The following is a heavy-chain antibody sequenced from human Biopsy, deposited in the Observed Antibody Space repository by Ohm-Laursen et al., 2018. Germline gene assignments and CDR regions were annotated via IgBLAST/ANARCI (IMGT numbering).Heavy chain of an antibody. D-gene: IGHD6-19*01. J-gene: IGHJ6*02. V-gene: IGHV4-59*07. Sequence: SVTLSLTCSVSGCSICSDYWSWIRQTTGKGLEWFGYIYYSGSTNYNSSLKSRVTISVDTSKNQFSLMLNSMTAADTAVYYWARATNSIGWPYYYFYGMDVWGQGTTVTVSS. CDR2: IYYSGST. CDR1: GCSICSDY. CDR3: ARATNSIGWPYYYFYGMDV.